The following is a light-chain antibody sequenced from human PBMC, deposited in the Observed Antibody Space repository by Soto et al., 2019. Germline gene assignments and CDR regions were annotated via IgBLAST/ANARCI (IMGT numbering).Light chain of an antibody. CDR1: QDINTY. V-gene: IGKV1-9*01. Sequence: DIQLTQSPSFLSASVGDRVTITCRASQDINTYLAWYQQKPGKAPKLLIFAASTLQNGVPSRFSGSGSETEFTVTITSLQPEDFATYYCQQRKSYPITFGQGTRLEI. J-gene: IGKJ5*01. CDR2: AAS. CDR3: QQRKSYPIT.